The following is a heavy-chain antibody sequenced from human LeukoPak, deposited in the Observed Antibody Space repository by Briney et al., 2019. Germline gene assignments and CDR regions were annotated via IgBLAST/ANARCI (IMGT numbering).Heavy chain of an antibody. J-gene: IGHJ4*02. Sequence: SETLSLTCAVYGGSFSGYYWSWIRQPPGKGLEWIGEINHSGSTNYNPSLKSRVTISVDTSKNQFSLKLSSVTAADTAVYYCARVRGGWPVNRYYFDYWGQGTLVTVSS. D-gene: IGHD6-19*01. V-gene: IGHV4-34*01. CDR2: INHSGST. CDR3: ARVRGGWPVNRYYFDY. CDR1: GGSFSGYY.